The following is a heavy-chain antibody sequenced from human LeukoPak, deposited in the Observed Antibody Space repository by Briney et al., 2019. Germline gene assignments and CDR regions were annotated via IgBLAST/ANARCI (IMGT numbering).Heavy chain of an antibody. CDR3: ARTIAAAGIVLRAFDI. J-gene: IGHJ3*02. V-gene: IGHV1-2*02. CDR2: FNPNSGGT. Sequence: ASVKVSCKASGYTFTGYYMHWVRQAPGQGLEWMGWFNPNSGGTNYAQKFQGRVTMTRDTSISTAYMELSRLRSDDTAVYYCARTIAAAGIVLRAFDIWGQGTMVTVSS. D-gene: IGHD6-13*01. CDR1: GYTFTGYY.